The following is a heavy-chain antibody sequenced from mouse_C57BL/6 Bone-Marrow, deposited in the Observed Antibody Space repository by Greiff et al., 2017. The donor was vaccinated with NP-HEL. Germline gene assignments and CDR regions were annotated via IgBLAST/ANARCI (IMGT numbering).Heavy chain of an antibody. CDR1: GFSLSTFGMG. Sequence: QVQLKESGPGILQPSQTLSLTCSFSGFSLSTFGMGVGWIRQPSGKGLEWLAHIGWDDDKYYNPALKSRLAISKDTSKNQVCLKIANVDTADTATYYCARRDYYGNPWFAYWGQGTLVTVSA. V-gene: IGHV8-8*01. J-gene: IGHJ3*01. CDR2: IGWDDDK. D-gene: IGHD2-1*01. CDR3: ARRDYYGNPWFAY.